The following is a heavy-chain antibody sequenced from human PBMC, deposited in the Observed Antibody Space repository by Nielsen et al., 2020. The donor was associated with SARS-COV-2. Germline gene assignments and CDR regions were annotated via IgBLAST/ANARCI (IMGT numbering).Heavy chain of an antibody. D-gene: IGHD3-22*01. V-gene: IGHV4-34*01. CDR2: INHSGST. CDR3: ARVIPHRRYYYDSSGYYYFDY. J-gene: IGHJ4*02. Sequence: PGKGLEWIGEINHSGSTNYNPSLKSRVTISVDTSKNQFSLKLSSVTAADTAVYYCARVIPHRRYYYDSSGYYYFDYWGQGTLVTVSS.